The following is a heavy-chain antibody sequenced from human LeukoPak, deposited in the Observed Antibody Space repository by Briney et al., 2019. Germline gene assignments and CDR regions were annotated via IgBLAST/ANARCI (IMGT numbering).Heavy chain of an antibody. D-gene: IGHD4-17*01. CDR3: ARDYGDYNFDY. CDR2: INSDGSST. CDR1: GFTFSSYW. V-gene: IGHV3-74*01. J-gene: IGHJ4*02. Sequence: PGGSLRLSCAASGFTFSSYWMHWVRQAPGKGLVWVSRINSDGSSTSYADYVKGRFTISRDNAKNTLYLQMNSLRAEDTAVYYCARDYGDYNFDYWGQGTLVTVSS.